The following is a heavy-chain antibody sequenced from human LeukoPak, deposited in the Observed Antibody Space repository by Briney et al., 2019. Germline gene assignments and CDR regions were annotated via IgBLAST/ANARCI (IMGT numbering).Heavy chain of an antibody. CDR3: ARTTSLAASGYDY. J-gene: IGHJ4*02. Sequence: ASLKVSCKASGYTFTNYHINWVRQAPGQGLEWMGWINPNTGDRGYAQKFQGRVSITSDTSISTAYMELGSPRSEDTAVYFCARTTSLAASGYDYWGQGTLVTVSS. CDR2: INPNTGDR. D-gene: IGHD6-19*01. V-gene: IGHV1-8*03. CDR1: GYTFTNYH.